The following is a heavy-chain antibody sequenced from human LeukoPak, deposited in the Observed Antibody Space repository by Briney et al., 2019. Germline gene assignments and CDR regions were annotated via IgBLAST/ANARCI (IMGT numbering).Heavy chain of an antibody. D-gene: IGHD2-15*01. Sequence: PGGSLRLSCAASGLTFSSYSMNWVRQAPGKGLGWVSSISSSSSYIYYADSVKGRFTISRDNAKNSLYLQMNSLRAEDTAVYYCARDLVVAARFSGFGFDPWGQGTLVTVSS. V-gene: IGHV3-21*01. CDR2: ISSSSSYI. CDR1: GLTFSSYS. J-gene: IGHJ5*02. CDR3: ARDLVVAARFSGFGFDP.